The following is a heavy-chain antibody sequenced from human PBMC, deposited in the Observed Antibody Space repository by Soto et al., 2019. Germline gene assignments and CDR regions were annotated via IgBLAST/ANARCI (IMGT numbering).Heavy chain of an antibody. CDR2: ISYDGSNK. D-gene: IGHD3-3*01. V-gene: IGHV3-30*18. CDR3: AKDLHVLAYYDFWSGLGMDV. Sequence: GGSLRLSCAASGFTFSSYGMHWVRQAPGKGLEWVAVISYDGSNKYYADSVKGRFTISRDNSKNTLYLQMNSLRAEGTAVYYYAKDLHVLAYYDFWSGLGMDVWGQGTTVTVSS. J-gene: IGHJ6*02. CDR1: GFTFSSYG.